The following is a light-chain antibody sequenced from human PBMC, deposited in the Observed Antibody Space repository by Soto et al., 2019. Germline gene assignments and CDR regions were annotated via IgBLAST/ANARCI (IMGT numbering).Light chain of an antibody. CDR2: DVS. CDR1: QDIRGA. V-gene: IGKV1-13*02. CDR3: QQFNIYPIT. Sequence: AIQVTQSPSSLSASVGDRVTITCRASQDIRGALAWYQQKPGKAPKLLIYDVSTVQSGFPSRFSGRGSGTEFTLTIPSLQPEDFATYYCQQFNIYPITFGQGTRLDI. J-gene: IGKJ5*01.